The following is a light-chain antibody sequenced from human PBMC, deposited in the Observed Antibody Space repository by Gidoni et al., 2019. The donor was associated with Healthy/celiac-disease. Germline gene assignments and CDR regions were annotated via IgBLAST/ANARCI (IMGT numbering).Light chain of an antibody. CDR1: SSNIGAGYH. CDR2: DNN. V-gene: IGLV1-40*01. CDR3: QSYDSSLSGFYV. J-gene: IGLJ1*01. Sequence: QSVLTPPPSVSGAPGQRVTISCTGSSSNIGAGYHLHWYQQLPGTAPKLLIFDNNNRPSGVPDRFSGSKSGTSASLAITGLQAEDEADYYCQSYDSSLSGFYVFGTGTKVTVL.